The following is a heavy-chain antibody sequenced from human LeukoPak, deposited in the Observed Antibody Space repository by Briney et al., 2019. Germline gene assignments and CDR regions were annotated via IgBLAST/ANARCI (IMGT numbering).Heavy chain of an antibody. V-gene: IGHV1-8*03. D-gene: IGHD6-19*01. Sequence: ASVKVSCKASGYTFTSYDINWVRQATGQGLEWMGWMNPNSGNTGYAQKFQGRVTITRNTSISTAYMELSSLRSEDTAVYYCARGGKAVAEDDAFDIRGQGTMVTVSS. J-gene: IGHJ3*02. CDR2: MNPNSGNT. CDR1: GYTFTSYD. CDR3: ARGGKAVAEDDAFDI.